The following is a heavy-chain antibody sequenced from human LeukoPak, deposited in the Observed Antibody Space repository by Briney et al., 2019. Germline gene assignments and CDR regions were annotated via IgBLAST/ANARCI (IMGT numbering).Heavy chain of an antibody. D-gene: IGHD3-16*01. CDR2: IIPILGIA. CDR3: ARTGLSRRGGLNPPVGY. Sequence: GSSVKVSCKASGGTFSSYAISWVRQAPGQGLEWMGRIIPILGIANYAQKFQGRVTITRDTSASTAYMELSSLRSEDTAVYYCARTGLSRRGGLNPPVGYWGQGTLVTVSS. V-gene: IGHV1-69*04. CDR1: GGTFSSYA. J-gene: IGHJ4*02.